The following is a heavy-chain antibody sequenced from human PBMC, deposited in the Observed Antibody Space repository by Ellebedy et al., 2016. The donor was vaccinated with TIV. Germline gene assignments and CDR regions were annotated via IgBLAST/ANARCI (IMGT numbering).Heavy chain of an antibody. CDR3: TRAGLERQIHSHDY. CDR1: GDIFSRNA. CDR2: IIPFLGIT. J-gene: IGHJ4*02. D-gene: IGHD1-1*01. V-gene: IGHV1-69*10. Sequence: ASVKVSCKASGDIFSRNAISWVRQAPGQGLEWMGRIIPFLGITNYAQRFQGRVTITADTFTGTAYMELSSLTSEDTAMYFCTRAGLERQIHSHDYWGQGTQVTVSS.